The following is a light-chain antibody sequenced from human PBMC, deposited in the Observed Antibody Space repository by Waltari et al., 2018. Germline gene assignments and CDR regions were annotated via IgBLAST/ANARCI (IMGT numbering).Light chain of an antibody. CDR2: GAS. V-gene: IGKV3-20*01. CDR1: QRVSSNY. CDR3: QQYGTPQGYI. Sequence: EIVLTQSPGTLSLSLGETATLSCRANQRVSSNYFAWYQKKAGQSPRLLIYGASNRASGVPDRFSGRVSGAEFTLTISRLDPEDFAVYYCQQYGTPQGYIFGQGTKVDI. J-gene: IGKJ2*01.